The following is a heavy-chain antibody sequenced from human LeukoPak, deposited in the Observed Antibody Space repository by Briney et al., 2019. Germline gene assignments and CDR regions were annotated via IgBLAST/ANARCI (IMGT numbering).Heavy chain of an antibody. CDR3: ARTSPWCSSTSCFQAFDI. J-gene: IGHJ3*02. D-gene: IGHD2-2*01. V-gene: IGHV1-69*01. Sequence: SVKVSCKASGGTFSSYAISWVRQAPGQGLEWMGGIIPIFGTANYAQKFQGRVTITADESTSTAYMELSSLRSEDTAVYYCARTSPWCSSTSCFQAFDIWGQGTMVTVSS. CDR1: GGTFSSYA. CDR2: IIPIFGTA.